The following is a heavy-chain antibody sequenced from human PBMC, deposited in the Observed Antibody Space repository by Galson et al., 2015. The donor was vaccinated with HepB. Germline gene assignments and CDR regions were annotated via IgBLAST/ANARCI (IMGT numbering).Heavy chain of an antibody. CDR3: VRAAVSVPAPSYFNH. Sequence: SCKASGGTFTSYHMHWVRQAPGQGLECVGIINPSGGGTTYAQKFQGRVTMTVDTSTSTVYMELSSLRSEDTAVYYCVRAAVSVPAPSYFNHWGQGTLVTVSS. J-gene: IGHJ4*02. CDR1: GGTFTSYH. V-gene: IGHV1-46*03. D-gene: IGHD2-2*01. CDR2: INPSGGGT.